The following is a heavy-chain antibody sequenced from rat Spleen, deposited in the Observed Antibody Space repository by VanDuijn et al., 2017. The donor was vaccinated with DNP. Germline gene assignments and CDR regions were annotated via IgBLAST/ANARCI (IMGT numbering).Heavy chain of an antibody. CDR2: IWAGGST. CDR3: ARHSPRRVWGYFDF. J-gene: IGHJ1*01. V-gene: IGHV2-72*01. D-gene: IGHD1-11*01. CDR1: GFSLTSTG. Sequence: QVQLEESGPGLMQPSETLSLTCTVSGFSLTSTGVGWVRQGLGKGLVWMGTIWAGGSTNYNSAVQSRLSISRDTSKSQLFLKMNSLQPEDTGTYYCARHSPRRVWGYFDFWGPGTMVTVSS.